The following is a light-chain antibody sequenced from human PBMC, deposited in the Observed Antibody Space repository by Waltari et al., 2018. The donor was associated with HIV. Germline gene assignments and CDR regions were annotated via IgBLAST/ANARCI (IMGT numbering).Light chain of an antibody. CDR3: QQYNKWPWT. CDR2: GAS. V-gene: IGKV3-15*01. CDR1: QNIANN. J-gene: IGKJ1*01. Sequence: EVVMTQSPATLSVSPGERATLSCRASQNIANNLTRNQQKPGQPPRLLIFGASTRATGIPARFSGSGSGTEFTLTISSLQSEDFAVYYCQQYNKWPWTFGQGTRVEIK.